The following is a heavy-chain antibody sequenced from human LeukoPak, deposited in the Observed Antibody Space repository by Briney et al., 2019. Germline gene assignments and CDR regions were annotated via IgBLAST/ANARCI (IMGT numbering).Heavy chain of an antibody. CDR1: GFTFSSYS. D-gene: IGHD1-26*01. J-gene: IGHJ3*01. Sequence: YPGGSLRLSCAASGFTFSSYSMNWVRQAPGKGLEWVSAISDSGRTTYYSDSVKGRFHISRDNSKNTLFLQMSSLRAEDTAVYYCAKASGGGYLGFDGFDVWGQGTMVTVSS. CDR2: ISDSGRTT. V-gene: IGHV3-23*01. CDR3: AKASGGGYLGFDGFDV.